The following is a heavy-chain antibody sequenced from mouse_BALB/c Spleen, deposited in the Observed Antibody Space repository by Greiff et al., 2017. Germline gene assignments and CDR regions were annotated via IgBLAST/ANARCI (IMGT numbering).Heavy chain of an antibody. J-gene: IGHJ3*01. V-gene: IGHV1S81*02. CDR2: INPSNGRT. D-gene: IGHD1-2*01. CDR3: ARSACITTASWFAY. CDR1: GYTFTSYW. Sequence: QVQLQQPGAELVKPGASVKLSCKASGYTFTSYWMHWVKQRPGQGLEWIGEINPSNGRTNYNEKFKSKATLTVDKSSSTAYMQLSSLTSEDSAVYYCARSACITTASWFAYWGQGTLVTVSA.